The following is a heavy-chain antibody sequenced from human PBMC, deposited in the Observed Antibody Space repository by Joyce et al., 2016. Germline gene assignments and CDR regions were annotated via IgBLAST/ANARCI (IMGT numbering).Heavy chain of an antibody. CDR1: GYTLSELS. CDR2: FHPEAGET. Sequence: QVQLVQSGAEVKKPGASVKVSCKISGYTLSELSMHWVRQSPGKGLEWMGGFHPEAGETVYAQSFQGRGTMTEDTSTDTVYMELSSLRSDDTAVYYCATGDRRSYFYFDTTVHGTFEIWGQGTMVTVSS. D-gene: IGHD2/OR15-2a*01. CDR3: ATGDRRSYFYFDTTVHGTFEI. J-gene: IGHJ3*02. V-gene: IGHV1-24*01.